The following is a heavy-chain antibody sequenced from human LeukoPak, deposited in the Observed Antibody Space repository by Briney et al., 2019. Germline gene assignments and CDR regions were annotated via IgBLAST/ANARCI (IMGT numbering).Heavy chain of an antibody. V-gene: IGHV3-11*04. J-gene: IGHJ1*01. Sequence: GGSLRLSCAASGFTFSDYYMSWIRQAPGKGLEWVSYISSSGSTIYYADSVKGRFTISRDNAKNSLYLQMNSLRAEDTAVYYCARGPTYYYDSSGPRYFQHWGQGTLVTVSS. D-gene: IGHD3-22*01. CDR3: ARGPTYYYDSSGPRYFQH. CDR2: ISSSGSTI. CDR1: GFTFSDYY.